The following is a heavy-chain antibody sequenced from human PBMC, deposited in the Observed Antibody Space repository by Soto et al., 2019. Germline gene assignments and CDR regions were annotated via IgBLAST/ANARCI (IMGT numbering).Heavy chain of an antibody. J-gene: IGHJ1*01. Sequence: GGSLRLSCAASGFTFTNYWMHWVRQVPGKGMVWVSRIDGVATGTSYSDSVRGRFTISRDNAENTLYLQMNSLRSEDTAVYYCTTVLEYWGQGTPVTVST. CDR3: TTVLEY. CDR1: GFTFTNYW. D-gene: IGHD3-3*01. CDR2: IDGVATGT. V-gene: IGHV3-74*01.